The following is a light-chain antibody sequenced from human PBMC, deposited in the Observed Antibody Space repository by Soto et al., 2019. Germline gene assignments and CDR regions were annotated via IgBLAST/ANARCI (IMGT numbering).Light chain of an antibody. CDR2: DAS. V-gene: IGKV3D-20*02. J-gene: IGKJ4*01. CDR3: HHRSNWPPLT. Sequence: EFVLTQSPGTLSLSPGERATLSCRASQTVRNNYLAWYQQKPGQAPRLLIYDASSRATGIPDRFSGGGSGTDFTLTISSLEPGDFAVYFCHHRSNWPPLTFGGGTKVDI. CDR1: QTVRNNY.